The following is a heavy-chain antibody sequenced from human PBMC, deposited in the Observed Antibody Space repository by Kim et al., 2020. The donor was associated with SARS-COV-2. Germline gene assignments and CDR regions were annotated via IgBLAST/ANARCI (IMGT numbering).Heavy chain of an antibody. J-gene: IGHJ6*02. CDR3: ASMLYGSGSYHYYYYGMDV. V-gene: IGHV5-10-1*01. D-gene: IGHD3-10*01. Sequence: GESLKISCKGSGYSFTSYWISWVRQMPGKGLEWMGRIDPSDSYTNYSPSFQGHVTISADKSISTAYLQWSSLKASDTAMYYCASMLYGSGSYHYYYYGMDVCGQGTTVTVSS. CDR2: IDPSDSYT. CDR1: GYSFTSYW.